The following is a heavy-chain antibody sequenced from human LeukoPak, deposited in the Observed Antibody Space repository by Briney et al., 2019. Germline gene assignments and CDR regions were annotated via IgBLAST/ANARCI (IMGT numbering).Heavy chain of an antibody. Sequence: PGGSLRLSCAASGFTFSNAWMSWVRQAPGKGLEWVGRIKSKTDGGTTDYAAPVKGRFTISRDDSKNTLYLQMNSLKTEDTAVYYCTTDVVVTAIQNYWGQGTLVTVSS. CDR3: TTDVVVTAIQNY. CDR2: IKSKTDGGTT. V-gene: IGHV3-15*01. CDR1: GFTFSNAW. J-gene: IGHJ4*02. D-gene: IGHD2-21*02.